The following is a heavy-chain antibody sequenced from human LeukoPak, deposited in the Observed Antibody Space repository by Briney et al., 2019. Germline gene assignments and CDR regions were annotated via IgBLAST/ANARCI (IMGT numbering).Heavy chain of an antibody. CDR2: IYHSGGT. V-gene: IGHV4-4*02. CDR1: GGSITSSNW. J-gene: IGHJ6*02. CDR3: VRVPYYYGSGSNGV. Sequence: PSGTLSLTCAVSGGSITSSNWWTWVHQPPGKGLEWIGEIYHSGGTNYNPSLKSRVTISVDKSRNQFSLDLSSVTAADTAVYYCVRVPYYYGSGSNGVWGQGTTVTVSS. D-gene: IGHD3-10*01.